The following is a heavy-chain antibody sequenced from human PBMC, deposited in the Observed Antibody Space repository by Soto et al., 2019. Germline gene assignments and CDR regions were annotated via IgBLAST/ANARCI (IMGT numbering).Heavy chain of an antibody. CDR2: IGSRGTTI. CDR3: ARETTLGGLDV. D-gene: IGHD1-1*01. J-gene: IGHJ6*02. Sequence: GGSLRLSCAASQFIFSDYSMNWVRQAPGKGLEWLSHIGSRGTTIYHADSVKGRFTISRDNAKNSVFLQMNGLRDEDTAVYYCARETTLGGLDVWGQGTTVTVPS. CDR1: QFIFSDYS. V-gene: IGHV3-48*02.